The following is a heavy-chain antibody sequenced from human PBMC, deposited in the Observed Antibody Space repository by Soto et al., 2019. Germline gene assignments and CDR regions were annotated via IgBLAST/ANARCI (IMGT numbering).Heavy chain of an antibody. CDR3: ARVKVPAAILGAFDL. V-gene: IGHV1-18*01. J-gene: IGHJ3*01. Sequence: ASVKVSCKASGYTFSTYGITWVRQAPGQGLDWMGWINPIKGDTNSAAIFQDRVTMTTDTSTRTAYMELRSLKSDDTAVYYCARVKVPAAILGAFDLWGQGALVTVSS. D-gene: IGHD2-2*02. CDR1: GYTFSTYG. CDR2: INPIKGDT.